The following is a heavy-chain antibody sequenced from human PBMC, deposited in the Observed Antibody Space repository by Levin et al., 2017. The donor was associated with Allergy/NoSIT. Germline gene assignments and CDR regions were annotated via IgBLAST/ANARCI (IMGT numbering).Heavy chain of an antibody. D-gene: IGHD4-17*01. V-gene: IGHV3-33*01. Sequence: GGSLRLSCAASGFTFSSYGMHWVRQAPGKGLEWVAVIWYDGSNKYYADSVKGRFTISRDNSKNTLYLQMNSLRAEDTAVYYCARETVTTYYGMDVWGQGTTVTVSS. CDR3: ARETVTTYYGMDV. CDR2: IWYDGSNK. CDR1: GFTFSSYG. J-gene: IGHJ6*02.